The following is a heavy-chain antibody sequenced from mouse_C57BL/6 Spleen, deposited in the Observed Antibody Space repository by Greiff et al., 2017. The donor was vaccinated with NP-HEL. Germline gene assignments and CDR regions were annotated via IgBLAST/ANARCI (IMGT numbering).Heavy chain of an antibody. Sequence: QVQLKQSGPELVKPGASVKISCKASGYSFTSYYIHWVKQRPGQGLEWIGWIYPGSGNTKYNEKFKGKATLTADTSSSTAYMQLSSLTSEDSAVYYCARRGTMMGNAWFAYWGQGTLVTVSA. CDR1: GYSFTSYY. J-gene: IGHJ3*01. CDR3: ARRGTMMGNAWFAY. D-gene: IGHD2-3*01. V-gene: IGHV1-66*01. CDR2: IYPGSGNT.